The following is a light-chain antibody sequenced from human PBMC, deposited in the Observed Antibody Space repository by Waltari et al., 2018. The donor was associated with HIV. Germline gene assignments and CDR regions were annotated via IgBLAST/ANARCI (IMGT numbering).Light chain of an antibody. CDR1: NDIGNW. Sequence: DIQMTHSPSSLSASVGDRVNITCRASNDIGNWLGWYQQRPGEAPKLLIYATFNLQRGVPSRFAGSGSRTDFTLTITSLQPEDLGIYYCQQAHSDPFTFGPGTKVAVK. J-gene: IGKJ3*01. V-gene: IGKV1-12*01. CDR2: ATF. CDR3: QQAHSDPFT.